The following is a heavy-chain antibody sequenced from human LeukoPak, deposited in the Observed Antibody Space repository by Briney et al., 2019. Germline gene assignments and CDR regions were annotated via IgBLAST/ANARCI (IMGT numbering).Heavy chain of an antibody. CDR3: AKTMVRGVMDYYYYGMDV. D-gene: IGHD3-10*01. CDR1: GFTFSSYA. J-gene: IGHJ6*02. CDR2: ISGSGGST. Sequence: PGGSLRLSCAASGFTFSSYAMSWVRQAPGKGLEWVSAISGSGGSTYYADSVKGRFTISRDNSKNTLYLQMNSLRADDTAVYYCAKTMVRGVMDYYYYGMDVWGQGTTVTVSS. V-gene: IGHV3-23*01.